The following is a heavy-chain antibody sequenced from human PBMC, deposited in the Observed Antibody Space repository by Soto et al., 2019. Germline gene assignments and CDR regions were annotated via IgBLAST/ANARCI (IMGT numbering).Heavy chain of an antibody. V-gene: IGHV4-59*12. CDR3: ARNGGGFLAYMDV. CDR1: GDSISTDY. D-gene: IGHD3-16*01. CDR2: IYYGGST. J-gene: IGHJ6*02. Sequence: PSETLSLTCTVSGDSISTDYGSWIRQSPGKGLEWIGFIYYGGSTNYNPSLKSRVTMSVDTSKNQFSLKLSSVTAVDTAVYYCARNGGGFLAYMDVWGQGTTVTVSS.